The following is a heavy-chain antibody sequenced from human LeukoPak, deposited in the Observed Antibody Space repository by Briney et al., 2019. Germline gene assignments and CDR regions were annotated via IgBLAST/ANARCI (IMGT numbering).Heavy chain of an antibody. V-gene: IGHV3-21*01. J-gene: IGHJ4*02. CDR2: ISSSSSYI. Sequence: GGSLRLSCAASGFTFSSYSMNWVRQAPGKGLEWVSSISSSSSYIYYADSVKGRFTISRDNAKNSLYLQMNSLRAEDTAVYYCARGGPNYYDSSGYYYYFDYWGQGTLVAVSS. CDR3: ARGGPNYYDSSGYYYYFDY. D-gene: IGHD3-22*01. CDR1: GFTFSSYS.